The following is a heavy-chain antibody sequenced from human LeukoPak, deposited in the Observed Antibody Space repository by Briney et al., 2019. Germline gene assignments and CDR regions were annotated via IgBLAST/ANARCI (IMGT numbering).Heavy chain of an antibody. CDR3: ATGRNGVVPAPILGVGPWYNYHYMDV. CDR1: GGSFSGYY. D-gene: IGHD2-2*02. Sequence: SETLSLTCVVYGGSFSGYYWSWIRQPPGKGLEWIGEIDHSGTTNYNPSLKSRVTMSVDTSKNQFSLMVSSVTTADTAVYYCATGRNGVVPAPILGVGPWYNYHYMDVWGKGTTVTVSS. J-gene: IGHJ6*03. V-gene: IGHV4-34*01. CDR2: IDHSGTT.